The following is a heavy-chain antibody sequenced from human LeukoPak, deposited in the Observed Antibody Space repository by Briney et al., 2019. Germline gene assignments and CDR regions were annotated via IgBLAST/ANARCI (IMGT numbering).Heavy chain of an antibody. CDR1: GGSISSHY. CDR2: IYISGST. CDR3: ARESERYSHIFDY. Sequence: SETLSLTCTVSGGSISSHYWSWIRQPAGKGLEWIGHIYISGSTNYNPSLKSRVTMSVDTSKNQFSLKLSSVTAADTAVYHCARESERYSHIFDYWGQGTLVTVSS. D-gene: IGHD1-1*01. J-gene: IGHJ4*02. V-gene: IGHV4-4*07.